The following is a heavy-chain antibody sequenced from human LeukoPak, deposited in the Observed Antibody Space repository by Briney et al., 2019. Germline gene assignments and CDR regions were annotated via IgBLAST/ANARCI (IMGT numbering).Heavy chain of an antibody. V-gene: IGHV4-61*02. CDR1: GGSISSGIYY. D-gene: IGHD3-10*01. J-gene: IGHJ5*02. CDR3: ARGVSLVRGMWFDP. Sequence: PSETLSLTCTVSGGSISSGIYYWSWIRPPAGKALEWIGRISTSGSTDFNPSLRRRLTISSDASKNQISPRLNSVSAADTAMYYCARGVSLVRGMWFDPWGQGTLVAVSS. CDR2: ISTSGST.